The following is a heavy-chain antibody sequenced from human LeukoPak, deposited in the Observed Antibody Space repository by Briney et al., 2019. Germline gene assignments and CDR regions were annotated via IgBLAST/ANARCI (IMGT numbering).Heavy chain of an antibody. CDR3: AKDERERFTMIFTDV. CDR1: EFSVGSNY. Sequence: GGSLRLSCAASEFSVGSNYMSWVRQAPGKGLEWVSAISGSGGSTYYADSVKGRFTISRDNSKNTLYLQMNSLRAEDTAVYYCAKDERERFTMIFTDVWGKGTTVTVSS. D-gene: IGHD3-22*01. J-gene: IGHJ6*04. V-gene: IGHV3-23*01. CDR2: ISGSGGST.